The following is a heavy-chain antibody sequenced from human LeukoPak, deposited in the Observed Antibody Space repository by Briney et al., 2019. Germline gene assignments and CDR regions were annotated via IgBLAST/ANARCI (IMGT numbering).Heavy chain of an antibody. D-gene: IGHD2-15*01. CDR3: ARKGGLFDY. V-gene: IGHV4-59*01. Sequence: SETLSLTCTVSGGSIRYYYWSWIRQSPGKGLEWIGYIYYNGSTNYNPSLKSRVTISVDMSKNQFSLKMSSVTAADTAVYYCARKGGLFDYWGQGGLVTVSS. J-gene: IGHJ4*02. CDR1: GGSIRYYY. CDR2: IYYNGST.